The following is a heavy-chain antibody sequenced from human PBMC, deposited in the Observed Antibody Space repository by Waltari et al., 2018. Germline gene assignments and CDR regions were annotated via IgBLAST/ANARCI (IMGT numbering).Heavy chain of an antibody. CDR1: GFTFSDYG. Sequence: QVQLVESGGGVVQAGRSLRLSCAASGFTFSDYGMHWVRQDPGKGLEWVAVISYDVTHKIYADSVKGRFTISRDNSKNTLFLHMSGLRAEDSGVYYCAKADDYTYYYGMDVWGQGTTVTVS. V-gene: IGHV3-30*18. J-gene: IGHJ6*02. D-gene: IGHD4-4*01. CDR3: AKADDYTYYYGMDV. CDR2: ISYDVTHK.